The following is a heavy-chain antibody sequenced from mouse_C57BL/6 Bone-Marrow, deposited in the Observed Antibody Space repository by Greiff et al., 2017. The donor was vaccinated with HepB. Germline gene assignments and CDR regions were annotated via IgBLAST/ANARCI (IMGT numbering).Heavy chain of an antibody. D-gene: IGHD2-3*01. J-gene: IGHJ1*03. CDR2: INSDGGST. Sequence: EVKVVESGGGLVQPGESLKLSCESNEYEFPSHDMSWVRKTPEKRLALVAAINSDGGSTYYPDTMERRFIISRDNTKKTLYLQMSSLRSEDTALYYCARFDGYYWYFDVWGTGTTVTVSS. V-gene: IGHV5-2*01. CDR3: ARFDGYYWYFDV. CDR1: EYEFPSHD.